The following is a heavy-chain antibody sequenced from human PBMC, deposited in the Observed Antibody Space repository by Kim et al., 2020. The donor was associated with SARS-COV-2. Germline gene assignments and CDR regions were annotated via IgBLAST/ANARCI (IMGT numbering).Heavy chain of an antibody. D-gene: IGHD5-12*01. J-gene: IGHJ6*02. V-gene: IGHV3-9*01. Sequence: GGSLRLSCAASGFTFDDYAMHWVRQAPGKGLEWVSGISWNSGSIGYADSVKGRFTISRDNAKNSLYLQMNSLRAEDTALYYCAKGGGSGYGNYYYYGMDVWGQGTTVTVSS. CDR1: GFTFDDYA. CDR2: ISWNSGSI. CDR3: AKGGGSGYGNYYYYGMDV.